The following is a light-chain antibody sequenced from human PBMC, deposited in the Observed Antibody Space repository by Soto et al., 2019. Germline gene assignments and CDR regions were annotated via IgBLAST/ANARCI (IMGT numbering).Light chain of an antibody. CDR1: QSVRSSY. J-gene: IGKJ4*01. V-gene: IGKV3D-20*01. Sequence: EIVLTQSPATLSLSPGDRATLSCGASQSVRSSYVAWYQQKAGLAPRLLIYDGSSRASGIPDRFSGSGSGTDFALTIGMLEPEDLAVYYCQQYDNSAPLSFGGGTKVEMK. CDR3: QQYDNSAPLS. CDR2: DGS.